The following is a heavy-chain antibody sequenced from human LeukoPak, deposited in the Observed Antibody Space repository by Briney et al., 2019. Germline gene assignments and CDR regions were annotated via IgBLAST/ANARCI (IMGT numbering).Heavy chain of an antibody. V-gene: IGHV4-61*02. CDR3: AREPAYYGSGSYDPYFDY. Sequence: PSETLSLTCTVSGGSISSGSYYWSWIRQPAGKGLEWIGRIYTSGSTNYNPSLKSRVTISVDTSKNQFSLKLSSVTAADTAVYYCAREPAYYGSGSYDPYFDYWGQGTLVTVSS. D-gene: IGHD3-10*01. CDR1: GGSISSGSYY. J-gene: IGHJ4*02. CDR2: IYTSGST.